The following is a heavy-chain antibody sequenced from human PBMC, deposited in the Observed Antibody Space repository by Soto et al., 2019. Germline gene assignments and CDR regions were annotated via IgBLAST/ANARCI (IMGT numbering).Heavy chain of an antibody. D-gene: IGHD3-10*01. CDR2: ISAYNGNT. Sequence: GASVKVSCKASGYTLTSYGISWVRQAPGQGLEWMGWISAYNGNTNYAQKLQGRVTMTTDTSTSTAYMELRSLRSDDTAVYYCARYRLWFGELSPGDAFDIWGQGKMVTVSS. V-gene: IGHV1-18*01. J-gene: IGHJ3*02. CDR3: ARYRLWFGELSPGDAFDI. CDR1: GYTLTSYG.